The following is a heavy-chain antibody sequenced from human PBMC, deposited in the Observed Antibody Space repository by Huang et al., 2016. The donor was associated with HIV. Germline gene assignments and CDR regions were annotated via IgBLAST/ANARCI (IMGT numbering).Heavy chain of an antibody. D-gene: IGHD3-22*01. CDR1: GFTFSFYA. CDR2: ISYEERNK. V-gene: IGHV3-30*04. J-gene: IGHJ3*01. Sequence: QVHLVESGGGVVQSGRSLRLSCAASGFTFSFYAMHWVRQAPGKGLQWVAVISYEERNKYYADSVKGRFTVSRDISKNTVCLQVNSLRPEDTAVYYCARGTYKYDSSGYRDDAFDFWGQGTMVTVSS. CDR3: ARGTYKYDSSGYRDDAFDF.